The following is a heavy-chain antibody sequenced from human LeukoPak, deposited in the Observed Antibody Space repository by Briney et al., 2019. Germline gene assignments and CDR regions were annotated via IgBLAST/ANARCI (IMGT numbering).Heavy chain of an antibody. CDR1: GYTFTGYY. D-gene: IGHD5-12*01. CDR3: ARDPSNSGYDYLYYFDY. V-gene: IGHV1-2*02. Sequence: ASVKVSCKASGYTFTGYYMHWLRQAPGQGLEWMGWINPDNGGTNYAQKFQGRVTMTRDMSISTAYMELSRLRSDDTAVYYCARDPSNSGYDYLYYFDYWGQGTLVTVSS. CDR2: INPDNGGT. J-gene: IGHJ4*02.